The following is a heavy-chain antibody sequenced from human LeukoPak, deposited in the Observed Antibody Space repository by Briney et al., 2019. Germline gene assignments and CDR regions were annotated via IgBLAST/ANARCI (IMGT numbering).Heavy chain of an antibody. CDR1: GDSVSSNSAA. V-gene: IGHV6-1*01. D-gene: IGHD6-13*01. J-gene: IGHJ6*02. CDR2: TYYRSKWYN. Sequence: SQTLSLTCAISGDSVSSNSAAWNWIRQSPSRGLEWLGRTYYRSKWYNDYAVSVKSRMTINPDTSKNQFSLQLNSVTPEDTAVYYCARTSRRFSSSWYYYYYYGMDVWGQGTTVTVSS. CDR3: ARTSRRFSSSWYYYYYYGMDV.